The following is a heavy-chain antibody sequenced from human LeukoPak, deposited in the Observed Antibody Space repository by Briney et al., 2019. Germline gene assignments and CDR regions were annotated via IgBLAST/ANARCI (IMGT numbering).Heavy chain of an antibody. CDR3: ARGLPGGFDY. Sequence: GGSLRLSCAASGFTFSAYDMHWVRQATGKSLEWVAGISTAGDTYYPGSVKGRFTVSRENAKNSLYLQMNSLRAGDTAVYYCARGLPGGFDYWGQGTLVTVSS. CDR2: ISTAGDT. CDR1: GFTFSAYD. V-gene: IGHV3-13*01. D-gene: IGHD5-18*01. J-gene: IGHJ4*02.